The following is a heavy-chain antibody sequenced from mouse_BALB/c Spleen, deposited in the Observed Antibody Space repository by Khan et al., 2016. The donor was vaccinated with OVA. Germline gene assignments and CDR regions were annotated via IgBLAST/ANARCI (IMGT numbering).Heavy chain of an antibody. V-gene: IGHV1S132*01. D-gene: IGHD2-1*01. J-gene: IGHJ3*01. Sequence: VQLRESGAELVKPGASVKLSCKTSGYTFTSYWIQWVKQRPGQGLGWIGQIFPGTGTTYYNENFKGKATLTVDTSSSTAYMQLSSLTSEDSAVYFCARGYFGNYEFVYWGQGTLVTVSP. CDR1: GYTFTSYW. CDR3: ARGYFGNYEFVY. CDR2: IFPGTGTT.